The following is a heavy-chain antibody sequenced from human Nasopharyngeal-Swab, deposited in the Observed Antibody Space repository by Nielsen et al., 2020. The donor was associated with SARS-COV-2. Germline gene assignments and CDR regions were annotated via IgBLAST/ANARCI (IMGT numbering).Heavy chain of an antibody. CDR2: ISYDGSNK. CDR3: AKDSGDILDSTWLPGGY. CDR1: GFTFSSYG. D-gene: IGHD7-27*01. J-gene: IGHJ4*02. V-gene: IGHV3-30*18. Sequence: GESLKISCAASGFTFSSYGMHWVHQAPGKGLEWVAVISYDGSNKYYADSVKGRFTISRDNSKNTLYLQMNSLRAEDTAVYYCAKDSGDILDSTWLPGGYWGQGTLVTVSS.